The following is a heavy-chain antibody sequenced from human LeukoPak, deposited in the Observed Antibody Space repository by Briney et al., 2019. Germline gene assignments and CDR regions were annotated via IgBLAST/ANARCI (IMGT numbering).Heavy chain of an antibody. V-gene: IGHV4-38-2*02. D-gene: IGHD1-26*01. CDR1: GYSISTGYY. CDR2: FYHGGST. Sequence: SETLSLTCTGSGYSISTGYYWEWIRQPPGKGLEWIGTFYHGGSTYYIPSLKSRVTISVDTSKNQFSLRLSSVTAADTAVYYCARDPGEWELLAEADAFDIWGQGTMVTVSS. CDR3: ARDPGEWELLAEADAFDI. J-gene: IGHJ3*02.